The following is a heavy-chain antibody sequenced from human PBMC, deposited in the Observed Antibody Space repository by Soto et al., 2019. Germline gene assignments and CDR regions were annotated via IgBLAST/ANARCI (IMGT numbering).Heavy chain of an antibody. CDR3: ARGYMPDY. D-gene: IGHD2-2*01. CDR1: GYTFTSYY. CDR2: INPSGGST. Sequence: QVQLVQSGAEVKKPGASVKVSCKASGYTFTSYYMHWVRQAPGQGIEWMGIINPSGGSTSYAQKFQGRGTMTRDTSTITVYMDLSSLRAEDTAVYYCARGYMPDYWGQGTLVTVSS. V-gene: IGHV1-46*01. J-gene: IGHJ4*02.